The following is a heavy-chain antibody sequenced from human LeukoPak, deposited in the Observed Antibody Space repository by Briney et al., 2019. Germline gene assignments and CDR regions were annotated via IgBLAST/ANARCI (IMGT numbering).Heavy chain of an antibody. J-gene: IGHJ4*02. D-gene: IGHD3-22*01. CDR1: GGSISSYY. CDR3: AREGSSGYYYGGFDY. CDR2: IYTSGST. Sequence: SETLSPTCAVSGGSISSYYWSWIRQPAGKGLEWIGRIYTSGSTNYNPSLKSRVTISVDTSKNQFSLKLSSVTAADTAVYYCAREGSSGYYYGGFDYWGQGTLVTVSS. V-gene: IGHV4-4*07.